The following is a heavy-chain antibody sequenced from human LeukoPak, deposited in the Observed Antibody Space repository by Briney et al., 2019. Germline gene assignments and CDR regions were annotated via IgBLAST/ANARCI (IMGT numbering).Heavy chain of an antibody. D-gene: IGHD2/OR15-2a*01. CDR3: AKGIYAAKSSLREPFDY. Sequence: PGGSLRLSCEASGFTFDVFAMHCVPEAPGEGLEWVSGICRDSNLIVYGAPLKGRFTLSRENAKNSLYLRMSGLTIEDTGFYYCAKGIYAAKSSLREPFDYWGQGILVTVSS. J-gene: IGHJ4*02. CDR2: ICRDSNLI. V-gene: IGHV3-9*01. CDR1: GFTFDVFA.